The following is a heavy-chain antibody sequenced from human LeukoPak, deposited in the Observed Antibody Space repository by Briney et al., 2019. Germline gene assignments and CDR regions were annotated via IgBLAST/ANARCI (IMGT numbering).Heavy chain of an antibody. J-gene: IGHJ4*02. V-gene: IGHV3-64D*09. CDR2: ISDNGGGT. Sequence: GGSLRLSCSASGFTFGTYTMHWVRQTPGKGLEYISAISDNGGGTYYADSVKGRFAISRDNSKNTLYLQMSSLRAEDTAMYYCVKTPGYRDSSGYYYFDYWGQGTLVTVSS. CDR3: VKTPGYRDSSGYYYFDY. D-gene: IGHD3-22*01. CDR1: GFTFGTYT.